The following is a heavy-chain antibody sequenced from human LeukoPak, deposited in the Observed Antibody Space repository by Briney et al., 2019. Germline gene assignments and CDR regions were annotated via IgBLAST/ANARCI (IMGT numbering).Heavy chain of an antibody. Sequence: GASVKVSCKASGGTFSSYGISWVRQAPGQGLEWMGWISAYNGNTNYAQKLQGRVTMTTDTSTSTAYMELRSLRSDDTAVYYCARAGSSSPRPPTHIVVVTAPDYWGQGTLVTVSS. CDR2: ISAYNGNT. J-gene: IGHJ4*02. CDR1: GGTFSSYG. V-gene: IGHV1-18*01. D-gene: IGHD2-21*02. CDR3: ARAGSSSPRPPTHIVVVTAPDY.